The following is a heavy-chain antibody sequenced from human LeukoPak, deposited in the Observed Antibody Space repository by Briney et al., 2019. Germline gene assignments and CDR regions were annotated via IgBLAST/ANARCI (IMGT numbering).Heavy chain of an antibody. CDR1: GFTFSTYA. V-gene: IGHV3-21*01. D-gene: IGHD2-15*01. CDR3: AREYEYCSGGSCYSGAFDI. CDR2: ISSSSSYI. J-gene: IGHJ3*02. Sequence: GGSLRLSCAASGFTFSTYAMSWVRQAPGKGPEWVSSISSSSSYIYYADSVKGRLTISRDNAKNSLYLQMNSLRAEDTAVYYCAREYEYCSGGSCYSGAFDIWGQGTMVTVSS.